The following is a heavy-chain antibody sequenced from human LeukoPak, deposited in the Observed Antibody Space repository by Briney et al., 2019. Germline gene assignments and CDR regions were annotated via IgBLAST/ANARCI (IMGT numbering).Heavy chain of an antibody. CDR1: GYTFTGYY. V-gene: IGHV1-2*02. D-gene: IGHD1-14*01. CDR2: INPNSGGT. J-gene: IGHJ1*01. Sequence: ASAKVSCKAPGYTFTGYYMHWVRQAPGQGLEWMGWINPNSGGTNYAQKFQGRVTMTRDTSISTAYMELSRLRSDDTAVYYCALPLTTPAYFQHWGQGTLVTVSS. CDR3: ALPLTTPAYFQH.